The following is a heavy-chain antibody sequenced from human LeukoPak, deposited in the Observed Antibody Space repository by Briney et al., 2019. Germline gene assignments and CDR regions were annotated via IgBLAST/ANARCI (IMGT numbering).Heavy chain of an antibody. V-gene: IGHV3-48*04. J-gene: IGHJ5*02. D-gene: IGHD1-26*01. CDR3: ARVGPGSYNDPAGWFDP. CDR1: GFTFSSYS. Sequence: GGSLRLSCAASGFTFSSYSMNWVRQAPGKGLEWVSYISSSSSTIYYADSVKGRFTISRDNAKNSLYLQMNSLRAEDTAVYYCARVGPGSYNDPAGWFDPWGQGTLVTVSS. CDR2: ISSSSSTI.